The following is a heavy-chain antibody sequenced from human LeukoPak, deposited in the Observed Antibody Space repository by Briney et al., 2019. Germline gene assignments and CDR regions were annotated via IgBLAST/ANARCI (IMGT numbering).Heavy chain of an antibody. CDR3: ARDNFDSSGYYGPLDY. Sequence: ASVKVSCKASGYTFTGYYMRWVRQAPGQGLEWMGWINPNSGGTNYAQKFQGRVTMTRDTSISTAYMELSRLRSDDTAVYYCARDNFDSSGYYGPLDYWGQGTLVTVSS. CDR1: GYTFTGYY. V-gene: IGHV1-2*02. J-gene: IGHJ4*02. CDR2: INPNSGGT. D-gene: IGHD3-22*01.